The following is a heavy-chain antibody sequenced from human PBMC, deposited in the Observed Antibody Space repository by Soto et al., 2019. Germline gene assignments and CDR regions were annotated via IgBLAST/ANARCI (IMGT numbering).Heavy chain of an antibody. CDR1: GFTFSSYA. J-gene: IGHJ4*02. V-gene: IGHV3-30-3*01. Sequence: PGGSLRLSCAASGFTFSSYAMHWVRQAPGKGLEWVAVISYDGSNKYYADSVKGRFTISRDNSKNTLYLQMNSLRAEDTAVYYCAREGTTVVRDYYFDYWGQGTLVTVSS. D-gene: IGHD4-17*01. CDR3: AREGTTVVRDYYFDY. CDR2: ISYDGSNK.